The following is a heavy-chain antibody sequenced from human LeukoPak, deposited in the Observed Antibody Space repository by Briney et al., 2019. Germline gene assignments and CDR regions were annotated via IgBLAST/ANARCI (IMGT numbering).Heavy chain of an antibody. D-gene: IGHD3-10*01. CDR3: AKRVGTMVRGPSNWFDP. CDR2: ISGSGGST. V-gene: IGHV3-23*01. CDR1: GFTFSSYA. Sequence: PGGSLRLSCAASGFTFSSYAMSWVRQAPGKGLQWVSAISGSGGSTYYADSVKGRFTISRDNSKNTLYLQMNSLRAEDTAVYYCAKRVGTMVRGPSNWFDPWGQGTLVTVSS. J-gene: IGHJ5*02.